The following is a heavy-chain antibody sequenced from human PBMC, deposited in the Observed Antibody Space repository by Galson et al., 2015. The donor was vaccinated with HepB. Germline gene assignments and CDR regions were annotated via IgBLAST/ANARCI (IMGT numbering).Heavy chain of an antibody. V-gene: IGHV1-69*10. CDR3: ARDRDFWSGYYRGSKFDY. CDR1: GGTFSSYA. CDR2: IIPILGIA. D-gene: IGHD3-3*01. Sequence: SVKVSCKASGGTFSSYAISWVRQAPGQGLEWMGGIIPILGIANYAQKFQGRVTITADKSTSTAYMELSSLRSEDTAVYYCARDRDFWSGYYRGSKFDYWGQGTLVAVSS. J-gene: IGHJ4*02.